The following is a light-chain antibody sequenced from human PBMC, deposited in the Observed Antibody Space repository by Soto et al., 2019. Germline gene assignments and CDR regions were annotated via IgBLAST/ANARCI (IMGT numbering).Light chain of an antibody. CDR1: QGISSY. CDR2: GAS. Sequence: DIQLTQSPSFLSASVGDRVTITCRASQGISSYLGWYQQKPGKAPQLLIYGASTLQSGVPSRFSGSGSGTEFTLTISSLQPEDFATYYCPHLVSYSSFGQATRLEIK. V-gene: IGKV1-9*01. J-gene: IGKJ5*01. CDR3: PHLVSYSS.